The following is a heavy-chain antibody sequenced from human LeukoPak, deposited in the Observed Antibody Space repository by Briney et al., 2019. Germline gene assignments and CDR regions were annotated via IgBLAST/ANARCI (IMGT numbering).Heavy chain of an antibody. CDR2: ISGSGAST. D-gene: IGHD6-19*01. Sequence: PGGSLRLSCLTSGFTLSTNAMSWVRQAPGKGLEWISGISGSGASTYYADSVKGRFTISRDNSKNTLYLRMNSLRAEDTAVYHCAKDHGGDSSGWQWGLFDYWGQGTLVTVSS. CDR1: GFTLSTNA. CDR3: AKDHGGDSSGWQWGLFDY. J-gene: IGHJ4*02. V-gene: IGHV3-23*01.